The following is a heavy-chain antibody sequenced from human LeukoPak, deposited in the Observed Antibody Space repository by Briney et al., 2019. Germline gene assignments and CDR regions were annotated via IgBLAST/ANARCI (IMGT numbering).Heavy chain of an antibody. CDR2: IYSGGST. V-gene: IGHV3-53*01. CDR1: GFTVSSNY. CDR3: ARVGSFYYDSSGYYETDDY. J-gene: IGHJ4*02. Sequence: GGSLRLSCAASGFTVSSNYMSWVRQAPGKGLEWVSVIYSGGSTYYADSVKGRFTISRDNSKNTLYLQMNSLRAEDTAVHYCARVGSFYYDSSGYYETDDYWGQGTLVTVSS. D-gene: IGHD3-22*01.